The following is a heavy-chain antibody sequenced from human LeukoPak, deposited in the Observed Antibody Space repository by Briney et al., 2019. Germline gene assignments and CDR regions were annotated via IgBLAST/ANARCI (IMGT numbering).Heavy chain of an antibody. CDR1: GFTVSSNY. CDR3: ARVATSPYYYYGMDV. J-gene: IGHJ6*02. D-gene: IGHD2-15*01. V-gene: IGHV3-66*01. Sequence: GGPLRLSCAASGFTVSSNYMSWVRQAPGKGLEWVSVTYSGGSTYYADSVKGRFTISRDNSKNTLYLQMNSLRAEDTAVYYCARVATSPYYYYGMDVWGQGTTVTVSS. CDR2: TYSGGST.